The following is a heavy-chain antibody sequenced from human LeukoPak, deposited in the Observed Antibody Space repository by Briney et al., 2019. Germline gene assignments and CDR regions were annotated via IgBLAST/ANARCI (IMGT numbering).Heavy chain of an antibody. CDR3: ARGSGWYNIDY. CDR2: IYHSGST. Sequence: PSETLSLTCALSGYSISSGYYWGWIRPPPGKGLEWIGSIYHSGSTDYNPSLKRRVTISLDTSKNQFSLKLRSVTAADTAVYYCARGSGWYNIDYWGQGTLVTVSS. CDR1: GYSISSGYY. V-gene: IGHV4-38-2*01. D-gene: IGHD6-19*01. J-gene: IGHJ4*02.